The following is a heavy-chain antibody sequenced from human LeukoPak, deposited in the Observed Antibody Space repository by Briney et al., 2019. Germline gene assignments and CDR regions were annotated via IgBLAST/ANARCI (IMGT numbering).Heavy chain of an antibody. CDR1: GGSISSGTYF. V-gene: IGHV4-61*01. CDR2: FHHSGSS. D-gene: IGHD1-1*01. J-gene: IGHJ6*03. CDR3: ARDVHWYLGGGSSNWSAYPYYMDI. Sequence: PSETLSLTCTVSGGSISSGTYFWGWIRQSPGKGLEWLGDFHHSGSSNNNPSLKSRVTMSVDKPKNQCSLKLTSVTAADTAVYYCARDVHWYLGGGSSNWSAYPYYMDIWGTGTTVTVSS.